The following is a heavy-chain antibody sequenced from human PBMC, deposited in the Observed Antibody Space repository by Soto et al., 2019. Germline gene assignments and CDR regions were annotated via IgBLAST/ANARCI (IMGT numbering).Heavy chain of an antibody. Sequence: QVQLQESGPGLVKPSETLSLTCVVSGDSIIRSFWGWIRQPPGRGLEWIAYISDSGIPFPNPSLKSRLSMPVATSKNEFTLTLTAMTAADTAIYSCARGAGDFSGPDTFDFGGKGTLVTVSS. CDR3: ARGAGDFSGPDTFDF. V-gene: IGHV4-59*01. CDR2: ISDSGIP. CDR1: GDSIIRSF. J-gene: IGHJ3*01.